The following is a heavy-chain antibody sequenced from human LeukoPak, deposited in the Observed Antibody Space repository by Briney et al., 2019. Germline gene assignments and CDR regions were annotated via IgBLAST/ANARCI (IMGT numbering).Heavy chain of an antibody. D-gene: IGHD3-10*01. CDR2: IPYDGSNK. CDR1: GFIFSNYA. CDR3: ARDTYGSDY. Sequence: GGSLRLSCAASGFIFSNYAMHWVRQAPGKGLEWLIFIPYDGSNKYYADSVKGRFTISRDNSKNTLYLQMNSLRAEDTAVYYCARDTYGSDYWGQGTLVTVSS. V-gene: IGHV3-30*04. J-gene: IGHJ4*02.